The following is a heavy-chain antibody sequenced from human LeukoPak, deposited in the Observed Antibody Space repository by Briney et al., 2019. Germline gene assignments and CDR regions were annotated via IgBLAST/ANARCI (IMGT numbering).Heavy chain of an antibody. CDR2: ISGSGGST. J-gene: IGHJ4*02. CDR1: GFTFSSYA. CDR3: ASIWAHSSGWYYFDY. V-gene: IGHV3-23*01. D-gene: IGHD6-19*01. Sequence: PGGPLRLSCAASGFTFSSYAMSWVRQAPGKGLEWVSAISGSGGSTYYADSVKGRFTISRDNPKNTLYLQMNSLRAEDTAVYYCASIWAHSSGWYYFDYWGQGTLVTVSS.